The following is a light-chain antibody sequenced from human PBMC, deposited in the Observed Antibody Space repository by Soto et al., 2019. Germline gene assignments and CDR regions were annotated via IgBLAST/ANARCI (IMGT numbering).Light chain of an antibody. V-gene: IGKV3D-15*01. Sequence: EIVLTQSPGTLSLSPGERATLSCRASQSVSTYLVWYQQKPGQAPRLLIYDASNRATGIPARFSGSGSGTEFTLTISSLQSEDFAFYYCQQYNNWPPITFGQGTRLEIK. J-gene: IGKJ5*01. CDR1: QSVSTY. CDR3: QQYNNWPPIT. CDR2: DAS.